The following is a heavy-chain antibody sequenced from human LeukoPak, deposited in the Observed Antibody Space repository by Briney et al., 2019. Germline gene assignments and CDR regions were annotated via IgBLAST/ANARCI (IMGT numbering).Heavy chain of an antibody. CDR2: IKSKTAGGTT. J-gene: IGHJ4*02. CDR3: TDWQNY. D-gene: IGHD2-21*01. Sequence: GGSLRLSCVASGFTFSNAWMYWVRQGPGKGLEWVGRIKSKTAGGTTDYAAPVKGRLTISRDDSKNTLYMQMNSLKTEDTAVYYCTDWQNYWGQGTLVTVSS. V-gene: IGHV3-15*01. CDR1: GFTFSNAW.